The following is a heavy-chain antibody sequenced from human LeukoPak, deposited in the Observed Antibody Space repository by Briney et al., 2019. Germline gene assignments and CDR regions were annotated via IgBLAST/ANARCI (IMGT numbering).Heavy chain of an antibody. Sequence: GGSLRLSCAASEFTFSNYWMTWVRQAPGKGLEWVVNIKQDGSEMYYVDSVKGRFTISRDNAKNSLYLQMNSLRAEDTAVYYCAKAGYYDSSGYYHSGYFDYWGQGTLVTVSS. J-gene: IGHJ4*02. D-gene: IGHD3-22*01. CDR2: IKQDGSEM. CDR1: EFTFSNYW. V-gene: IGHV3-7*03. CDR3: AKAGYYDSSGYYHSGYFDY.